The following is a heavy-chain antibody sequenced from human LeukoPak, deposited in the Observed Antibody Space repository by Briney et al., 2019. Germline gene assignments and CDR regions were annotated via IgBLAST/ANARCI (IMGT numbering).Heavy chain of an antibody. J-gene: IGHJ4*02. CDR3: VKAQYNFWSGLDY. Sequence: GGSLRLSCSASGFTFSRYPMHWVRQAPGKGLEYVSAISGNGGSTYYADSVKGRFTISRDNSKNTLYLQMSSLRTEDTAIYYCVKAQYNFWSGLDYWGQGTLVTVSS. CDR2: ISGNGGST. D-gene: IGHD3-3*01. V-gene: IGHV3-64D*09. CDR1: GFTFSRYP.